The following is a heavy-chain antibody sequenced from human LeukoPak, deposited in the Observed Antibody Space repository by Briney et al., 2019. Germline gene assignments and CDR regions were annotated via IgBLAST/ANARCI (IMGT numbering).Heavy chain of an antibody. J-gene: IGHJ4*02. Sequence: GGSLRLSCAASGFTFSNAWMSWVRQAPGKGLEWVGRIKSKTDGGTTDYAAPVKGRFTIPRDDSKNTLYLQMNSLKTEDTAVYYCTTEMGAGLFDYWGQGTLVTVSS. D-gene: IGHD3-16*01. CDR3: TTEMGAGLFDY. CDR1: GFTFSNAW. CDR2: IKSKTDGGTT. V-gene: IGHV3-15*01.